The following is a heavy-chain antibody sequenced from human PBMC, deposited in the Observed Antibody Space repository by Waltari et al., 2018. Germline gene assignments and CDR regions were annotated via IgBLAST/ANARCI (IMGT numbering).Heavy chain of an antibody. V-gene: IGHV4-61*01. CDR1: GGSVSSGSYY. CDR2: IYYSGST. Sequence: QVQLQESGPGLVKPSETLSLTCTVSGGSVSSGSYYWSWIRQPPGKGLEWIGYIYYSGSTNYNPSLKSRVTISVDTSKNQFSLKLSSVTAADTAVYYCARGETYYYYGMDVWGQGTTVTVSS. CDR3: ARGETYYYYGMDV. J-gene: IGHJ6*02.